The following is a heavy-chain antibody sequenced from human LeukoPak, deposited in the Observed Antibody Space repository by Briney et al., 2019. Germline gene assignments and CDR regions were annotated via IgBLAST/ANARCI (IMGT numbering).Heavy chain of an antibody. J-gene: IGHJ4*02. D-gene: IGHD2/OR15-2a*01. Sequence: GGSLRLSCAASGFTFSTYSMNWVRQAPGKGLEWVSAISGSGGSTYYADSVRGRFTISRDNSKNTLYLQMNSLRAEDTAVYYCAKETWLKEYYFDYWGQGTLVTVSS. V-gene: IGHV3-23*01. CDR2: ISGSGGST. CDR1: GFTFSTYS. CDR3: AKETWLKEYYFDY.